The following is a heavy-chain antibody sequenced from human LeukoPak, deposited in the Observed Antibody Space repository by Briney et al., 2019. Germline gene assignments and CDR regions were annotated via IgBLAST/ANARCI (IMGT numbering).Heavy chain of an antibody. CDR1: GFSFSSSY. D-gene: IGHD3-10*01. J-gene: IGHJ4*02. CDR3: ARDPRGSEYSHFDS. V-gene: IGHV3-7*01. Sequence: GGSLRLPCVASGFSFSSSYMSWVRQTPGKGLEWVANIKQDGNEKHYVDSVKGRFTISRDNAKSSLYLQMNRLRADDTAVYYCARDPRGSEYSHFDSWGQGTLVTVSS. CDR2: IKQDGNEK.